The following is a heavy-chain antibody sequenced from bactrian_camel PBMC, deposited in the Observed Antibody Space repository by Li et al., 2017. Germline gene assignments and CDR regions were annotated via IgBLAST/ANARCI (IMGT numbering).Heavy chain of an antibody. J-gene: IGHJ6*01. CDR2: ILSDETTYFNTT. CDR3: ITFVSSWLGNDSGY. D-gene: IGHD5*01. CDR1: GLPYGRCE. V-gene: IGHV3S25*01. Sequence: QLVESGGGSVQTGGSLRLSCLASGLPYGRCEMAWYRQAPGEEREWVSTILSDETTYFNTTYYADSVKGRFTISEDNAKNTAYLQMNSLKSEGTALYYCITFVSSWLGNDSGYWGQGTQVTVS.